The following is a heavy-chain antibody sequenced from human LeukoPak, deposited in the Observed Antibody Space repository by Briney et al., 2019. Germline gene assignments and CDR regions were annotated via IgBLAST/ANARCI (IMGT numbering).Heavy chain of an antibody. Sequence: PGGSLRLSCAASGFTFSTYAMSWVRQAPGKGLEWVSTISGSGGSTYYADSVKGRFTISRDNSKNTLYLQMNSLRAEDTAVYVCAKDRAVVAATLIFDYWGQGTLVTVSS. D-gene: IGHD2-15*01. CDR3: AKDRAVVAATLIFDY. CDR1: GFTFSTYA. V-gene: IGHV3-23*01. CDR2: ISGSGGST. J-gene: IGHJ4*02.